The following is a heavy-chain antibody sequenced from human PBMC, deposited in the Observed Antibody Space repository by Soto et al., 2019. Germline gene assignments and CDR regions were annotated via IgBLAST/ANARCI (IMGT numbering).Heavy chain of an antibody. J-gene: IGHJ4*02. D-gene: IGHD3-10*01. CDR3: ARAPRGNYGYPSYFDY. Sequence: SETLSLTCAVSGGSISSSNWWSWVRQPPGKGLEWIGEIYHSGTTYYNPSLNSRVTMSVDTPKNQFSLKLSSVTAADTAVYYCARAPRGNYGYPSYFDYWGQGTLVTVS. CDR1: GGSISSSNW. CDR2: IYHSGTT. V-gene: IGHV4-4*02.